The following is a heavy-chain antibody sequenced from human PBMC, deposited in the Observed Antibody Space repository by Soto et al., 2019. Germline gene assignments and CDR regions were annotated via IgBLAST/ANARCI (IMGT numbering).Heavy chain of an antibody. CDR1: GYTFTTYA. CDR3: ARDPGYSYGYN. J-gene: IGHJ4*02. D-gene: IGHD5-18*01. CDR2: INAGNGNT. V-gene: IGHV1-3*01. Sequence: ASXKVSCKASGYTFTTYAIHWGRQAPGQRLEWMGWINAGNGNTKYSQKFQGRVTTTRDTSASTAYMELSSLRSEDTAVYYCARDPGYSYGYNWGQGTLVTVSS.